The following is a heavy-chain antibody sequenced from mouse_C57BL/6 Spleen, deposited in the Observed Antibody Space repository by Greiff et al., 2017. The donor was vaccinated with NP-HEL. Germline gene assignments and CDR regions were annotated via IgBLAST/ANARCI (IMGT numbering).Heavy chain of an antibody. CDR2: IYPGSGST. J-gene: IGHJ4*01. D-gene: IGHD1-1*01. V-gene: IGHV1-55*01. CDR3: AREGKDYYGSSYGYAMDY. CDR1: GYTFTSYW. Sequence: QVQLKQPGAELVKPGASVKMSCKASGYTFTSYWITWVKQRPGQGLEWIGDIYPGSGSTNYNEKFKSKATLTVDTSSSTAYMQLSSLTSEDSAVYYCAREGKDYYGSSYGYAMDYWGQGTSVTVSS.